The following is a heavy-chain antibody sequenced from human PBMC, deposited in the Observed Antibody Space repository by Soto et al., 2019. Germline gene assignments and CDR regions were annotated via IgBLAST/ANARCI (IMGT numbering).Heavy chain of an antibody. Sequence: GGSLRLSCAASGFTFSSYAMSWVRQAPGKGLEWVSAISGSGGSTYYADSVKGRFTISRDNSKNTLYLQMNSLRAEDTAVYYCAKLVVVAATSYYYMDVWGKGTTVTVSS. D-gene: IGHD2-15*01. CDR2: ISGSGGST. J-gene: IGHJ6*03. CDR3: AKLVVVAATSYYYMDV. V-gene: IGHV3-23*01. CDR1: GFTFSSYA.